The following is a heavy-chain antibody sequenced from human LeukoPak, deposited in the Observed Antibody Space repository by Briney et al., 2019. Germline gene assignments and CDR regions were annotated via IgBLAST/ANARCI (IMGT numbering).Heavy chain of an antibody. V-gene: IGHV4-34*01. J-gene: IGHJ4*02. Sequence: SETLSLTCAVYGGSFSGYYWSWIRQPPGKGPEWIGEINHSGSTNYNPSLKSRVTISVDTSKNQFSLKLSSVTAADTAVYYCAGNYYDSSGPFSWSQGTLVTVSS. CDR2: INHSGST. CDR1: GGSFSGYY. CDR3: AGNYYDSSGPFS. D-gene: IGHD3-22*01.